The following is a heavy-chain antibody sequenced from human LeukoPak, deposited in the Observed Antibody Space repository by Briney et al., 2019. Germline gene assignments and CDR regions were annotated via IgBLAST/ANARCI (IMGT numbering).Heavy chain of an antibody. CDR3: ARNQPYMDV. CDR1: GYSISSGYY. Sequence: SETLSLTCIVSGYSISSGYYWVWVRQPPGKGLEWIGSIYHSGSTLYNPSLKSRVTISVDTSKNKFSLKLSSVTAADTAMYYCARNQPYMDVWGEGTTVTVSS. V-gene: IGHV4-38-2*02. J-gene: IGHJ6*03. CDR2: IYHSGST.